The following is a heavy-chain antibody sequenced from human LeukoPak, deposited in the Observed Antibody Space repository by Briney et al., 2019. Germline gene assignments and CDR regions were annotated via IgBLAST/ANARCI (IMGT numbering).Heavy chain of an antibody. D-gene: IGHD2-15*01. CDR1: GFTFSSYA. CDR2: IGPNGRTS. V-gene: IGHV3-48*01. Sequence: GGSLRLSCAASGFTFSSYAMIWVRQAPGKGLEWVSYIGPNGRTSYYADSLKGRFTVSRDNARNSQSLQLNSLRAEDTATYYCARDDSTDREYFDFWGQGSLVTVSS. CDR3: ARDDSTDREYFDF. J-gene: IGHJ4*02.